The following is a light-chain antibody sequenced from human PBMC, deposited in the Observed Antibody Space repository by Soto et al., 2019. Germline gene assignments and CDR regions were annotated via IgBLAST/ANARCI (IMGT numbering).Light chain of an antibody. J-gene: IGKJ2*01. Sequence: ENLFTQSPGTPSFSPREKNTHPSRARQRISSRYLAWYQQKPGQAPRLLISGASTRATGIPDRFSGSGSGTDFTLTISRLEPEDFAVYFCQRYGSSPPFTFGQGTKVDIK. V-gene: IGKV3-20*01. CDR2: GAS. CDR1: QRISSRY. CDR3: QRYGSSPPFT.